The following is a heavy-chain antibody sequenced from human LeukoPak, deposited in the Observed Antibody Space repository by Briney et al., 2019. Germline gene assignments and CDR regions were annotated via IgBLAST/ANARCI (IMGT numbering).Heavy chain of an antibody. Sequence: TSETLSLTCTVSGGSISRSSYYWGWIRQPPGKGLEWIGYIYHSGSTYYNPSLKSRVTISVDRSKNQFSLKLSSVTAADTAVYYCARDPIAAAGRSFDYWGQGTLVTVSS. D-gene: IGHD6-13*01. J-gene: IGHJ4*02. CDR2: IYHSGST. CDR3: ARDPIAAAGRSFDY. CDR1: GGSISRSSYY. V-gene: IGHV4-39*07.